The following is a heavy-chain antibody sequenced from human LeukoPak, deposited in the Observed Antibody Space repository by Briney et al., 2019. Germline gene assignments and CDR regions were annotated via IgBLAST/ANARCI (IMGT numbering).Heavy chain of an antibody. Sequence: SVKVSCKASGYTFSSYGISWVRQAPGQGLEWMGGIIPIFGTTYYAQKFQGRVTITADESTTTAYMELSSLRSEDTAVYYCARGSGIVLVPAAHFYYYYMDVWGKGTTVAVSS. J-gene: IGHJ6*03. CDR2: IIPIFGTT. CDR1: GYTFSSYG. V-gene: IGHV1-69*13. CDR3: ARGSGIVLVPAAHFYYYYMDV. D-gene: IGHD2-2*01.